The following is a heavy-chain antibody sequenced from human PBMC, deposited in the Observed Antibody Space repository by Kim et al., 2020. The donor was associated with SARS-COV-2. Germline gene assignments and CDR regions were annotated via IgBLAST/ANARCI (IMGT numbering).Heavy chain of an antibody. V-gene: IGHV4-34*01. CDR2: GST. CDR3: ASFEQLDDY. Sequence: GSTNYTPSLRSRVTISVDTSKNQFYLKLSSVTAAYTAVYYCASFEQLDDYWGQGTLVTVYS. D-gene: IGHD6-6*01. J-gene: IGHJ4*02.